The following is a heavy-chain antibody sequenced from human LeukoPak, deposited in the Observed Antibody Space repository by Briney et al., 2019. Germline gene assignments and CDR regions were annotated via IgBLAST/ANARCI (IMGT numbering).Heavy chain of an antibody. Sequence: SETLSLTCTVSGDSINSYYWNWIRQPPGKRLEWIGYVYYTGSTNYNPSLKSRVTFSVDTSKNQFSLRLSSVTAADTAVYYCARAPPDYGDFRFDPWGQGTLVTVSS. CDR2: VYYTGST. J-gene: IGHJ5*02. CDR1: GDSINSYY. CDR3: ARAPPDYGDFRFDP. V-gene: IGHV4-59*01. D-gene: IGHD4-17*01.